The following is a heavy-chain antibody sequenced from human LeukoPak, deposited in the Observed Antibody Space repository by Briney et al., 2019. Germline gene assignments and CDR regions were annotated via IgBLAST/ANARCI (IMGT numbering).Heavy chain of an antibody. CDR1: GFTFSSYA. D-gene: IGHD3-10*01. J-gene: IGHJ4*02. CDR3: ARDRIPLVRGVMSSDY. V-gene: IGHV3-23*01. CDR2: ISGSGGST. Sequence: PGGSLRLSCAASGFTFSSYAMSWVRQAPGKGLEWVSAISGSGGSTYYADSVKGRFTISRDNSKNTLYLQMSSLRAEDTALYYCARDRIPLVRGVMSSDYWGQGTRVTVSS.